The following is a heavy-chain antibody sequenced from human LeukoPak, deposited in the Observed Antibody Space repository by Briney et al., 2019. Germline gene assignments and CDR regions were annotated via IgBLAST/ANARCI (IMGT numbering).Heavy chain of an antibody. CDR1: GFVFTSYG. CDR2: ISANDGKT. V-gene: IGHV1-18*01. CDR3: ARDLSY. J-gene: IGHJ4*02. Sequence: ASVKVSCKASGFVFTSYGFTWVRQAPGQGLEWMGWISANDGKTHYSEKHQGRVTMSTDTVTSTAYMELRSLRSDDTAVYYCARDLSYWGQGTLVTVSS.